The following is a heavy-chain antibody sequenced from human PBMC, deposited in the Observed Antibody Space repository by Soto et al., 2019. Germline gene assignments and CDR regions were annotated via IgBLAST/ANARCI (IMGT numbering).Heavy chain of an antibody. CDR3: ARARLGYCSGGSCTPVDAFDI. V-gene: IGHV4-39*01. Sequence: SETLSLTCTVSGGSISSSSYYWGRIRQPPGKGLEWIGSIYYSGSTYYNPSLKSRVTISVDTSKNQFSLKLSSVTAADTAVYYCARARLGYCSGGSCTPVDAFDIWGQGTMVTVSS. J-gene: IGHJ3*02. D-gene: IGHD2-15*01. CDR1: GGSISSSSYY. CDR2: IYYSGST.